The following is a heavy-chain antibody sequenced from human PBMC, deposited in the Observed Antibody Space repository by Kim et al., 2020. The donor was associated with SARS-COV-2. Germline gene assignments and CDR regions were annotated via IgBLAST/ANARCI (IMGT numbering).Heavy chain of an antibody. D-gene: IGHD2-2*02. CDR3: AKLKTSSCYSAMDV. J-gene: IGHJ6*02. Sequence: ADPVKGRFATARNHSKNTLYLQINSLGADDTAVYYCAKLKTSSCYSAMDVWGQGTTVTVSS. V-gene: IGHV3-23*01.